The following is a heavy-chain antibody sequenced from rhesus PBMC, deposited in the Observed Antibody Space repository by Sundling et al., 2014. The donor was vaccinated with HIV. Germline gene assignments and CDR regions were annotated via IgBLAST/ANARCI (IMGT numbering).Heavy chain of an antibody. V-gene: IGHV3-103*01. CDR1: GFTFSSYG. Sequence: EVHLVETGGGLVQPGGSLKLSCAVSGFTFSSYGMSWVRQAPGKGLEWVSTISGGGDITFYADSVKGRLTISRDNSKNTLSLQMNSLGPEDTAVYYCAKLNLEDYFDYWGQGVLVTVSS. CDR2: ISGGGDIT. CDR3: AKLNLEDYFDY. J-gene: IGHJ4*01. D-gene: IGHD1-1*01.